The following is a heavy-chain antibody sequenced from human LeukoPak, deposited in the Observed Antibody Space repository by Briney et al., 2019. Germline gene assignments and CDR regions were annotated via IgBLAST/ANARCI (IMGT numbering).Heavy chain of an antibody. J-gene: IGHJ6*03. CDR3: ARGGGNLLPFFDPKYYYYMDV. Sequence: SETLSLTCAVYGGSSSGYYWSWIRQPPGKGLEWIAEINHSGGTNYNASLRSRVTVYVDTSKNQVSLKLSSVTAADTAVYYCARGGGNLLPFFDPKYYYYMDVWGKGTTVTVSS. CDR1: GGSSSGYY. D-gene: IGHD3-9*01. CDR2: INHSGGT. V-gene: IGHV4-34*01.